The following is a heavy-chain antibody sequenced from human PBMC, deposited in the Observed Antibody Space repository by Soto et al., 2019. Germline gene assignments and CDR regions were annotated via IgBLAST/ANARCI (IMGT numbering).Heavy chain of an antibody. CDR3: AHSPIAAATYAFDI. D-gene: IGHD6-13*01. V-gene: IGHV2-5*02. Sequence: QITLKESGPTLVKPTQTLTLTCTFSGFSLSTSGVGVGWIRQPPGKALEWLALIYWDDDKRYSPSLKSRLTITKDTSKNQVVLTMTNMDPVDTATYYWAHSPIAAATYAFDIWGQGTMVTVSS. CDR1: GFSLSTSGVG. CDR2: IYWDDDK. J-gene: IGHJ3*02.